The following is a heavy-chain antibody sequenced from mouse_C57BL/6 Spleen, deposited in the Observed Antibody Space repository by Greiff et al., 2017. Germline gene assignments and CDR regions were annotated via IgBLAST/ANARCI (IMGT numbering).Heavy chain of an antibody. J-gene: IGHJ2*01. CDR1: GYAFSSYW. CDR3: ASGYYGSSYGY. Sequence: VQLQESGAELVKPGASVKISCKASGYAFSSYWMNWVKQRPGKGLEWIGQIYPGDGDTNYNGKFKGKATLTADKSSSTAYMQLSSLTSEDSAVYFCASGYYGSSYGYWGQGTTLTVSS. CDR2: IYPGDGDT. D-gene: IGHD1-1*01. V-gene: IGHV1-80*01.